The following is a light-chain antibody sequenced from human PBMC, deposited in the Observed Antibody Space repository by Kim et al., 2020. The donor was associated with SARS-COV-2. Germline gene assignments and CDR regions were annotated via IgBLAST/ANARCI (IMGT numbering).Light chain of an antibody. CDR1: GNNIGLQG. CDR3: SAWDRSLNTVV. V-gene: IGLV10-54*04. CDR2: RDN. J-gene: IGLJ2*01. Sequence: AKLFCPRNGNNIGLQGTSWRQEHPGHPPKRLSHRDNSRPSGISERFSASRSGDNASLNITGLQPEDEADYYCSAWDRSLNTVVFGGGTQLTVL.